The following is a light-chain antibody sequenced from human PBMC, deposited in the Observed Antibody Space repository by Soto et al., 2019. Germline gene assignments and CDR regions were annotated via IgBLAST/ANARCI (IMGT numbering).Light chain of an antibody. CDR3: QQYSSGWT. Sequence: DIQMIQSPSTLSASVGDIVSITCRASQSISTWLAWYQQKPGKAPKLLIYTASNLEGGVPSRFSGSGSGTEFTLTISSLQPDDFATYYCQQYSSGWTFGQGTKVDI. CDR1: QSISTW. V-gene: IGKV1-5*03. J-gene: IGKJ1*01. CDR2: TAS.